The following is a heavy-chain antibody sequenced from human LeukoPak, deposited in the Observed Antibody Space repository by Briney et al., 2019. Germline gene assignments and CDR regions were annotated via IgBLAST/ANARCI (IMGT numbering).Heavy chain of an antibody. D-gene: IGHD3-3*01. J-gene: IGHJ4*02. V-gene: IGHV1-18*01. CDR2: ISGYNGNT. Sequence: ASVKVSCKASGYTFTRYGINWVRQAPGHGLEWLGWISGYNGNTNYAQKLQGRVTMTTDTSTSTAYMELRSLRSDDTAVYYCARAEREGYYDFWSGYPNFDYWGQGTLVTVSS. CDR3: ARAEREGYYDFWSGYPNFDY. CDR1: GYTFTRYG.